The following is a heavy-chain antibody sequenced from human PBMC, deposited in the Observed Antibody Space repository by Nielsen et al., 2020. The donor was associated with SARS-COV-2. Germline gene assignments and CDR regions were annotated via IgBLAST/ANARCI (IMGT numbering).Heavy chain of an antibody. CDR3: ARRLLGGDYADYYYGMDV. CDR2: INPNSGGT. J-gene: IGHJ6*02. Sequence: WVRQAPGQGLEWMGRINPNSGGTNYAQKFQGRVTMTRDTSISTAYMELRSLRSDDTAVYYCARRLLGGDYADYYYGMDVWGQGTTVTVSS. V-gene: IGHV1-2*06. D-gene: IGHD4-17*01.